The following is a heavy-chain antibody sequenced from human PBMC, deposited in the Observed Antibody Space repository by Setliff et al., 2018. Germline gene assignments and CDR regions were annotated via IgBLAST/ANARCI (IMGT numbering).Heavy chain of an antibody. CDR1: GGSISSSSYQ. V-gene: IGHV4-39*01. D-gene: IGHD5-12*01. CDR3: ARAKDGYDFDYFDY. CDR2: IYYSGTA. Sequence: ASETLSLTCTVSGGSISSSSYQWGWVRQTPGKGLEWIGSIYYSGTAYYNPSLKSRVTISVDTSKNQFSLQVTSVTATDTAVYYCARAKDGYDFDYFDYWGQGTPVTVSS. J-gene: IGHJ4*02.